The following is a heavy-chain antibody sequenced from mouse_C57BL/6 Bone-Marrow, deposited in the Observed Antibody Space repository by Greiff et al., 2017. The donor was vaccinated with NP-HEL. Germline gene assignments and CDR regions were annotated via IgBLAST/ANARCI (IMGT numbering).Heavy chain of an antibody. D-gene: IGHD1-1*01. V-gene: IGHV1-81*01. CDR3: ARGGGRSMGVLLRYPWFAY. J-gene: IGHJ3*01. CDR2: IYPRSGNT. Sequence: VQLQQSGAELARPGASVKLSCKASGYTFTSYGISWVKQRTGQGLEWIGEIYPRSGNTYYNEKFKGKATLTADKSSSTAYMELRSLTSEYSAVYFCARGGGRSMGVLLRYPWFAYWGQGTLVTVSA. CDR1: GYTFTSYG.